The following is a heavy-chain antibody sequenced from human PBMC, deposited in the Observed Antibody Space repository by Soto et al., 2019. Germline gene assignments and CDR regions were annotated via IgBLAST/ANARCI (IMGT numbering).Heavy chain of an antibody. D-gene: IGHD6-19*01. CDR3: ARVLSESGWSPIYFDGMDV. CDR2: IKQDGSKK. Sequence: PGGSLRLSCAASGFTFSSYWMSWVRQAPGKGLEWVANIKQDGSKKYYVDSVKGRFTISRDNAKNSLYLQMNSLRAEDTAVYYCARVLSESGWSPIYFDGMDVWGQGTTVTVSS. J-gene: IGHJ6*02. V-gene: IGHV3-7*04. CDR1: GFTFSSYW.